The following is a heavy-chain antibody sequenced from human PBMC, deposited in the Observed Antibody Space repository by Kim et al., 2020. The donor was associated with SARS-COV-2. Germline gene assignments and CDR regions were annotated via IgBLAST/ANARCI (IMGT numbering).Heavy chain of an antibody. J-gene: IGHJ4*02. CDR1: GYTFINFY. CDR3: TREERCDGGRCTPLYDY. V-gene: IGHV1-46*01. CDR2: INPSGGSR. Sequence: ASVKVSCKASGYTFINFYIHWVRQAPGQGLEWMGMINPSGGSRRDAQKFQGRVTMTRDTSTSTVYMELTSLTSEDTAMYYCTREERCDGGRCTPLYDYWGQGTLVTVSS. D-gene: IGHD2-15*01.